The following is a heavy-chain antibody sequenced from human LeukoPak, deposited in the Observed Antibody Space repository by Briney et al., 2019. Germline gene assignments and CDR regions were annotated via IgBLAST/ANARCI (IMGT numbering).Heavy chain of an antibody. Sequence: ASVKVSCKTSGYTFTSHGIIWVRQAPGQGLEYMGWISGYNDDTNYAQRFQGRLTMTKDTSTSTAYMELRSLTSDDTAVYYCAKDSFTTIVVVTNDAFDFWGQGTMVIVSS. CDR2: ISGYNDDT. J-gene: IGHJ3*01. CDR1: GYTFTSHG. V-gene: IGHV1-18*01. D-gene: IGHD3-22*01. CDR3: AKDSFTTIVVVTNDAFDF.